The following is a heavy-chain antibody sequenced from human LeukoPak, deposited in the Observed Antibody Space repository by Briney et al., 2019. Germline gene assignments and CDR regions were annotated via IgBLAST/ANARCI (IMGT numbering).Heavy chain of an antibody. Sequence: PSEILSLTCSVSGDSISGYPYYWGWIRQSPGEGLEWIGTIYYDGSTYYNPSLKSRVTISMDTSKNHFSLNLSSVTAADTAVYYCTRDSQLEWFYSWGQGTLVTVSS. V-gene: IGHV4-39*07. D-gene: IGHD3-10*01. CDR1: GDSISGYPYY. CDR3: TRDSQLEWFYS. J-gene: IGHJ5*01. CDR2: IYYDGST.